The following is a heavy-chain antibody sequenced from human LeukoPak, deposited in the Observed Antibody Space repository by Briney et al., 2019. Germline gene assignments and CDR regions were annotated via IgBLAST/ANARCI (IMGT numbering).Heavy chain of an antibody. CDR2: IYYSGST. J-gene: IGHJ4*02. Sequence: ETLSLTCTVSGGSISSSSYYWGWIRQPPGKGLEWIRSIYYSGSTYYNPSLKSRVTISVDTSKNQFSLKLSSVTAADTAVYYCARRRLGYCTNGVCSPFDYWGQGTLVTVSS. CDR1: GGSISSSSYY. D-gene: IGHD2-8*01. CDR3: ARRRLGYCTNGVCSPFDY. V-gene: IGHV4-39*01.